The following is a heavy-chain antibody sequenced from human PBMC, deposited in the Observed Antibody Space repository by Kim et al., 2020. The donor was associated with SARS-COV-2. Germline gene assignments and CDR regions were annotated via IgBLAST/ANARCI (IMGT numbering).Heavy chain of an antibody. CDR2: ISGSGGST. D-gene: IGHD3-22*01. CDR1: GFTFSSYA. Sequence: GGSLRLSCAASGFTFSSYAMSWVRQAPGKGLEWVSAISGSGGSTYYADSVKGRFTISRDNSKNTLYLQMNSLRAEDTAVYYCAKDREYYYDSSLGKNWFDPWGQGTLVTVSS. CDR3: AKDREYYYDSSLGKNWFDP. V-gene: IGHV3-23*01. J-gene: IGHJ5*02.